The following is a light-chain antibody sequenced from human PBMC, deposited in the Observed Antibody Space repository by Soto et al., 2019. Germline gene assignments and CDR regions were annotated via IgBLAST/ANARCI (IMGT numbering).Light chain of an antibody. CDR3: QQYNSYSPRT. CDR2: EAS. CDR1: QSISSW. Sequence: DIKMTQSPSTLSASVGDRVTITCRASQSISSWLAWYQQKPGKAPKLLIYEASSLESGVPSRFSGSRSETEFTLTLSSLQPDDFATYYCQQYNSYSPRTFGQGTKVEIK. V-gene: IGKV1-5*03. J-gene: IGKJ1*01.